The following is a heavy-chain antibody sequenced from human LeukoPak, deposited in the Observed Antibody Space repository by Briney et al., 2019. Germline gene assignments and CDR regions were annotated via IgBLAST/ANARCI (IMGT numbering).Heavy chain of an antibody. D-gene: IGHD2-21*02. V-gene: IGHV3-30*04. CDR1: GFTFSSYA. CDR3: ARDWGYSGYDRLQGVAYCGGDGYLVC. Sequence: PGGSLRLSSAASGFTFSSYAMHWVRQAPGKGLEWVAVISYDGSNKYYADSVKGRFTNSRDNSKNLLYLQMNSLRAEDTAVYYCARDWGYSGYDRLQGVAYCGGDGYLVCWGQGTLVTVSS. CDR2: ISYDGSNK. J-gene: IGHJ4*02.